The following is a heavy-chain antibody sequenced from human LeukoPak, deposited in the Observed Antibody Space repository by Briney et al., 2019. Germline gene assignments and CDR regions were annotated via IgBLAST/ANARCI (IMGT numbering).Heavy chain of an antibody. V-gene: IGHV3-9*01. J-gene: IGHJ5*02. CDR3: AKAPIFGVVQGWFDP. D-gene: IGHD3-3*01. Sequence: GGSLRLSYAASGFTFDGYAMHWVRQAPGKGLEWVSGISWNSGSIGYADSVKGRFTISRDNAKNSLYLQMNSLRAEDTALYYCAKAPIFGVVQGWFDPWGQGTLVTVSS. CDR2: ISWNSGSI. CDR1: GFTFDGYA.